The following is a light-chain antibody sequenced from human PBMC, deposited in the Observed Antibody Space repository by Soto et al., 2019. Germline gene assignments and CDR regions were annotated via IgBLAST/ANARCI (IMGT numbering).Light chain of an antibody. CDR3: QQYDSSSPET. J-gene: IGKJ1*01. CDR1: QSISSW. CDR2: KAS. Sequence: DIQITQSPSTLSASVGDRVSITCRASQSISSWLAWYQQKPGKAPKLLIYKASSLESGVPSRFSGSGSGTEFTLTISSLQPDDFATYYCQQYDSSSPETFGQGTKVDI. V-gene: IGKV1-5*03.